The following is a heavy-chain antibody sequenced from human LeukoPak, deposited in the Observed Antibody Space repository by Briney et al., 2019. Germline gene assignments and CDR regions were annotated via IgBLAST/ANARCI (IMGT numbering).Heavy chain of an antibody. CDR3: ARAGSGRYKDY. CDR2: IYYSGST. CDR1: GGSISSYY. Sequence: SETLSLTCTVSGGSISSYYWSWIRQPPGKGLEWIGYIYYSGSTNYNPSLKSRVTISVDTSKNQFSLKLSSVTAADTAVYYCARAGSGRYKDYWGQGTLVTVSS. J-gene: IGHJ4*02. V-gene: IGHV4-59*01. D-gene: IGHD6-19*01.